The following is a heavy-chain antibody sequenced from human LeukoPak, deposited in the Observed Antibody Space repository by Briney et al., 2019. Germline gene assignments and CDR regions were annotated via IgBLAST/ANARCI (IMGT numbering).Heavy chain of an antibody. CDR3: AKGSGRGTQLPSGIGY. J-gene: IGHJ4*02. V-gene: IGHV3-23*01. Sequence: PGGSLRLSCAASGFTFSSYAMSWVRQAPGKGLEWVSAISGSGGSTYYADSVKGRFTISRDNSKNTLYLQMNSLRAEDTAVYYCAKGSGRGTQLPSGIGYWGQGTLVTVSS. CDR2: ISGSGGST. CDR1: GFTFSSYA. D-gene: IGHD2-2*01.